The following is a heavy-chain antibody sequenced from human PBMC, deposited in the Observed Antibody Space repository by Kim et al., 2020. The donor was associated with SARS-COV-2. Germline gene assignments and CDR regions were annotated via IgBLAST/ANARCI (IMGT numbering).Heavy chain of an antibody. Sequence: GGSLRLSCAASGFTFNSYAMHWVRQAPGKGLEWVALISYHGYHKSYADSVKGRFTISRATSQNTLYLQMNSLRTEDTAVYYCARDSGLEQTLYYFDYWGQGTLVTVSP. CDR2: ISYHGYHK. D-gene: IGHD1-1*01. CDR3: ARDSGLEQTLYYFDY. J-gene: IGHJ4*02. CDR1: GFTFNSYA. V-gene: IGHV3-30-3*01.